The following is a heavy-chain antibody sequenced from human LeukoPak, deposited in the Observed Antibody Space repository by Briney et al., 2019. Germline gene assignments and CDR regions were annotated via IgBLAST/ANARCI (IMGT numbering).Heavy chain of an antibody. D-gene: IGHD6-13*01. CDR2: IYTSGST. CDR1: GGSISSYY. CDR3: ARSAAGIAAAGPERDFDY. Sequence: SETLSLTCTVSGGSISSYYWSWIRQPAGKGLEWIGRIYTSGSTNYNPSLQSRVTMSVDTSKNQFSLKLSSVTAADTAVYYCARSAAGIAAAGPERDFDYWGQGTLVTVSS. V-gene: IGHV4-4*07. J-gene: IGHJ4*02.